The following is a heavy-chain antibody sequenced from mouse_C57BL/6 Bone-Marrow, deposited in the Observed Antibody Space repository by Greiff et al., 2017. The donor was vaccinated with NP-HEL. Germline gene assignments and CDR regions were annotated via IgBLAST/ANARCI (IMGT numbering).Heavy chain of an antibody. CDR2: IYPGDGDT. Sequence: QVQLKESGAELVKPGASVKISCKASGYAFSSYWMNWVKQRPGKGLEWIGQIYPGDGDTNYNGKFKGKATLTADKSSSTAYMQLSSLTSEDSAVYFCARRWLLYYFDYWGQGTTLTVSS. V-gene: IGHV1-80*01. CDR3: ARRWLLYYFDY. CDR1: GYAFSSYW. D-gene: IGHD2-3*01. J-gene: IGHJ2*01.